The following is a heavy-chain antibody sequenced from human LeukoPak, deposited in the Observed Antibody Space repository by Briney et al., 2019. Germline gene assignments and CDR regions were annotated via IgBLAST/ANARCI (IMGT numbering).Heavy chain of an antibody. V-gene: IGHV3-23*01. Sequence: GGPLRLSCAASGSTFSSYAMSWVRQAPGKGLEWVSAISGSGGSTYYADSVKGRFTISRDNSKNTLYLQMNSLRAEDTAVYYCAKDIVVVPAAIPGYFQHWGQGTLVTVSS. D-gene: IGHD2-2*02. CDR1: GSTFSSYA. J-gene: IGHJ1*01. CDR3: AKDIVVVPAAIPGYFQH. CDR2: ISGSGGST.